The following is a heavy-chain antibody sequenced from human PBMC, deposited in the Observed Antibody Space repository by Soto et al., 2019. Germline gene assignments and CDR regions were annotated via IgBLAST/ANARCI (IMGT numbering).Heavy chain of an antibody. D-gene: IGHD6-13*01. CDR2: ISYDGSNK. V-gene: IGHV3-30*18. Sequence: GGSLRLSCAASGFTFSSYGMHWVRQAPGKGLEWVAVISYDGSNKYYADSVKGRFTISRDNSKNTLYLQMNSLRAEDTAVYYCAKERSPGRIAAAGTVGFDYWGQGTLVTVSS. J-gene: IGHJ4*02. CDR1: GFTFSSYG. CDR3: AKERSPGRIAAAGTVGFDY.